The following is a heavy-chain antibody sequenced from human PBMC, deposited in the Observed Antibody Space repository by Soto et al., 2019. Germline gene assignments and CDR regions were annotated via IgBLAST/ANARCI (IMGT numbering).Heavy chain of an antibody. CDR2: ISYDGSNK. V-gene: IGHV3-30-3*01. Sequence: GGSQRLSCAASGFTFSSYAMHWVRQAPGKGLEWVAVISYDGSNKYYAGSVKGRFTISRDNSKNTLYLQMNSLRAEDTAVYYCARGTRFWSGYFTFDPWGQGTLVTVSS. CDR1: GFTFSSYA. J-gene: IGHJ5*02. CDR3: ARGTRFWSGYFTFDP. D-gene: IGHD3-3*01.